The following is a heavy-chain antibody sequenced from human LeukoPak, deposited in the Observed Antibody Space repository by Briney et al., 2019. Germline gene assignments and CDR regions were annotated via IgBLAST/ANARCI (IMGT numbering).Heavy chain of an antibody. CDR1: GGTFSSYA. Sequence: SVKVSCKASGGTFSSYAISWVRQASGQGLEWMGRIIPIFGTANYAQKFQGRVTITTDESTSTAYMELSSLRSEDTAVYYCASVYSSSWDRRANWFDPWGQGTLVTVSS. CDR3: ASVYSSSWDRRANWFDP. J-gene: IGHJ5*02. D-gene: IGHD6-13*01. CDR2: IIPIFGTA. V-gene: IGHV1-69*05.